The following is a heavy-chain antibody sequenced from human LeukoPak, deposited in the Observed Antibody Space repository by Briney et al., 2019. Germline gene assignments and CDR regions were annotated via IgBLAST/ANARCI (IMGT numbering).Heavy chain of an antibody. V-gene: IGHV3-30*02. Sequence: GGSLRLSCAASGFTFSSYGMHWVRQAPGKGLEWVAFIRYDGSNKYYADSVKGRFTISRDNSKNTLYLQMNSLRAEDTAVYYCAKADIVVVPAATSPFEAFDIWGQGTMATVSS. CDR1: GFTFSSYG. CDR2: IRYDGSNK. CDR3: AKADIVVVPAATSPFEAFDI. J-gene: IGHJ3*02. D-gene: IGHD2-2*01.